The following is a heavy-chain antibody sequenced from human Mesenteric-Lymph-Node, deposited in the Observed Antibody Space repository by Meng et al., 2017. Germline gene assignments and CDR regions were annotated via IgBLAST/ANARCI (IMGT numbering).Heavy chain of an antibody. CDR1: GGSISNYY. Sequence: QVQLQESGPGLVRPSETLSLTCSVSGGSISNYYWTWVRQPPGKGLEWIGYIYYSGSTEYNYSLGSRVILSVDTSKNQFSLKLSSVTAADTAVYYCARVDSSGYFLDYWGQGTLVTVSS. J-gene: IGHJ4*01. D-gene: IGHD3-22*01. V-gene: IGHV4-59*12. CDR2: IYYSGST. CDR3: ARVDSSGYFLDY.